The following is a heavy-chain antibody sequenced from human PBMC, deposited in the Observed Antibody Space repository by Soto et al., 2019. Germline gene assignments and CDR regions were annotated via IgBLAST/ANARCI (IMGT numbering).Heavy chain of an antibody. Sequence: SETLSLTCTVSCDSINNYYWSWIRQPPWKRLEWIGYIYYTGSTTYNPSLESRVTMSVDTSKNQFSLKLSSVNAADTAVYYCAKYRRTEAEGFTLDYWGRGTLVTVSS. CDR1: CDSINNYY. D-gene: IGHD6-13*01. CDR2: IYYTGST. J-gene: IGHJ4*02. V-gene: IGHV4-59*01. CDR3: AKYRRTEAEGFTLDY.